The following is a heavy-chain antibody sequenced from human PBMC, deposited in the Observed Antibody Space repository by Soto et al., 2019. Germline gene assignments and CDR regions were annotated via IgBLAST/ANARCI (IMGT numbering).Heavy chain of an antibody. CDR2: IIPIFNIP. D-gene: IGHD3-10*01. CDR3: AKARGYGSGRNNHYYGMDV. CDR1: GYIFTYRY. Sequence: GASVKVSCKASGYIFTYRYLYWVRQAPGQALGWMGGIIPIFNIPDYAQKFQGRVSITADKATSTAYMELSNLRPEDTAIYYCAKARGYGSGRNNHYYGMDVWGQGTTVTVSS. J-gene: IGHJ6*02. V-gene: IGHV1-69*10.